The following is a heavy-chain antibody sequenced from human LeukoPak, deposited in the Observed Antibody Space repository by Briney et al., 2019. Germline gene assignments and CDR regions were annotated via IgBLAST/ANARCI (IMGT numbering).Heavy chain of an antibody. CDR2: IYSGGST. V-gene: IGHV3-53*01. Sequence: GGSLRLSCAASGFTVSSNYMTWVRQAPGKGLXXXXVIYSGGSTDYADSVKGRFTISRDKSKNTVYVQMSSLRTEDTAVYYCASGSKDDYYYGMDVWGQGTTVTVSS. CDR1: GFTVSSNY. D-gene: IGHD5-24*01. J-gene: IGHJ6*02. CDR3: ASGSKDDYYYGMDV.